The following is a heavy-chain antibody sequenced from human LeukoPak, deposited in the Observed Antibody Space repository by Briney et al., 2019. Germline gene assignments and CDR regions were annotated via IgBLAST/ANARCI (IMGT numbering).Heavy chain of an antibody. V-gene: IGHV4-34*01. CDR3: ARQDLLEEGDYYYYMDV. J-gene: IGHJ6*03. CDR2: INHSGST. D-gene: IGHD1-1*01. CDR1: GGSFSGYY. Sequence: SETLSLTCAVYGGSFSGYYWSWIRQPPGKGLEWIGEINHSGSTNYNPSLKSRVTISVDTSKNQFSLKLSSVTAADTAVYYCARQDLLEEGDYYYYMDVWGKGTTVTVSS.